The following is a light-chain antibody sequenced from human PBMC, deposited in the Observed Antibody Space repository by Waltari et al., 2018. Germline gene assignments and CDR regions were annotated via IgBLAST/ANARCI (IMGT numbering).Light chain of an antibody. CDR1: SSKIGSNT. CDR3: AAWDDSLNVWV. V-gene: IGLV1-44*01. J-gene: IGLJ3*02. CDR2: SNI. Sequence: QSVLTQPSSASGTPGQRVTISCSGSSSKIGSNTVNWYQQLPGTAPKLLIYSNIQRPSGVPCRFSGSNSGTSASLAISGLQSEDEADYYCAAWDDSLNVWVFGGGTKLTVL.